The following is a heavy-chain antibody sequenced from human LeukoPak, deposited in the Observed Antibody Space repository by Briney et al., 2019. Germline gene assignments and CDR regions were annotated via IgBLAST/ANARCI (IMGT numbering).Heavy chain of an antibody. CDR3: ASDSPPNDSSGYHY. Sequence: GGSLRLSCAASGFTFSSYAMSWVRQAPGKGLEWVSVIYSGGSTYYADSVKGRFTISRHNSKNTLYLQMNSLRAEDTAVYYCASDSPPNDSSGYHYWGQGTLVTVSS. CDR2: IYSGGST. J-gene: IGHJ4*02. D-gene: IGHD3-22*01. CDR1: GFTFSSYA. V-gene: IGHV3-53*04.